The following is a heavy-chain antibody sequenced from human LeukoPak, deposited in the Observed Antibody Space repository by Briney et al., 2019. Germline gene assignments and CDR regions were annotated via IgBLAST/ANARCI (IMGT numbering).Heavy chain of an antibody. Sequence: SETLSLTCTVSGGSISSGSYYWSWIRQPPGKGLEWIGCIYYSGSTDYNPSLKSRVTISVDTSKNQSSLKLSSVTAADTAVYYCARGPNYPSPSPFDYWGQGTLVTVSS. D-gene: IGHD5-24*01. CDR2: IYYSGST. CDR1: GGSISSGSYY. CDR3: ARGPNYPSPSPFDY. V-gene: IGHV4-61*01. J-gene: IGHJ4*02.